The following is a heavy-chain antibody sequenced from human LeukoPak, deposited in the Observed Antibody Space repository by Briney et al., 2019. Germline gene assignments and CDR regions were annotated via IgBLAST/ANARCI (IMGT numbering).Heavy chain of an antibody. J-gene: IGHJ4*02. D-gene: IGHD4-23*01. Sequence: SETLSLPCKVSDFSITAGYYWGCIRQSPGKGLEWIASLFHSGTTYYNPSLKSRVTMSVDTSKNQFSLNLRSVTAADSAIYYCVRESGNGGHPLFNQWSEGTLVTVSS. V-gene: IGHV4-38-2*02. CDR1: DFSITAGYY. CDR3: VRESGNGGHPLFNQ. CDR2: LFHSGTT.